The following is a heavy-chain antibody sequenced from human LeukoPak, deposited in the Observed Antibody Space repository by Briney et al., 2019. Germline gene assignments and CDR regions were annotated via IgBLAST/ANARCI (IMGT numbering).Heavy chain of an antibody. J-gene: IGHJ4*02. V-gene: IGHV3-30*01. D-gene: IGHD6-6*01. CDR1: GFTFSSYV. Sequence: SGGSLRLACAASGFTFSSYVMHWVRQAPGKGLEWVAIISYDGSNEYYADSVKGRFTISRDNSKNTLYLQMNSLRAADTAVYYCATDKGTSYLSSFDYWGQGTLVTVSS. CDR3: ATDKGTSYLSSFDY. CDR2: ISYDGSNE.